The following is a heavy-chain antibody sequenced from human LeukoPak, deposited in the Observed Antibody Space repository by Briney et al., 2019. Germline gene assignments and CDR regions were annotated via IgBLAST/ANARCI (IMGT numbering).Heavy chain of an antibody. J-gene: IGHJ4*02. CDR3: ARVIEWIQLWLPPFDY. D-gene: IGHD5-18*01. CDR1: GYSISSGYY. V-gene: IGHV4-38-2*02. Sequence: SETLSLTCTVSGYSISSGYYWGWIRQPPGKGLEWIGSIYHSGSTYYNPSLKSRVTISVDTSKNQFSLKLSSVTAADTAVYYCARVIEWIQLWLPPFDYWGQGTLVTVSS. CDR2: IYHSGST.